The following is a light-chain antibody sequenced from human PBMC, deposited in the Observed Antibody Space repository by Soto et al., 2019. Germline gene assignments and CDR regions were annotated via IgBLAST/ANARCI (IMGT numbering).Light chain of an antibody. V-gene: IGKV1-6*01. CDR1: QDIRNE. J-gene: IGKJ2*01. CDR2: GAS. Sequence: AIQMTQSPSSLSASVGDRVTITCRASQDIRNELGWYQQKSGTAPKLLIYGASNLQSGVPSRFSGSGSGTDFILTISSLQPEDFATYYCLQDYNYPRTFGQGTNLEI. CDR3: LQDYNYPRT.